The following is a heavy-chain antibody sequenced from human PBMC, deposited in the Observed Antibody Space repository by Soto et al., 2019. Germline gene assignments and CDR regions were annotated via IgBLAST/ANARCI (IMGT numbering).Heavy chain of an antibody. V-gene: IGHV4-59*12. CDR1: GGSISSYY. Sequence: SETLSLTCTVSGGSISSYYWSWIRQPPGKGLEWIGYIYHSGSTYYNPSLKSRVTISVDRSKNQFSLKLSSVTAADTAVYYCARGETTVTTLDYWGQGTLVPSPQ. J-gene: IGHJ4*02. CDR3: ARGETTVTTLDY. D-gene: IGHD4-17*01. CDR2: IYHSGST.